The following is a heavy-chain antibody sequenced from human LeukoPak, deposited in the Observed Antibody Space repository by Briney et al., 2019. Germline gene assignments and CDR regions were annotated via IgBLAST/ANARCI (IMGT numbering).Heavy chain of an antibody. CDR1: GFTVSSNY. J-gene: IGHJ4*02. D-gene: IGHD6-19*01. CDR2: ISWNSGSI. Sequence: GGSLRLSCAASGFTVSSNYMSWVRQAPGKGLEWVSGISWNSGSIGYADSVKGRFTISRDNAKNSLYLQMNSLRAEDTALYYCAKDIAGYSSGWPIDYWGQGTLVTVSS. CDR3: AKDIAGYSSGWPIDY. V-gene: IGHV3-9*01.